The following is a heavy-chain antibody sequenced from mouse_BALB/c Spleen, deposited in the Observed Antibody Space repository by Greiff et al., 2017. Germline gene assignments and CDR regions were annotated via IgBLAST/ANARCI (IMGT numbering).Heavy chain of an antibody. CDR2: INYDGSN. CDR3: ARGTNY. CDR1: GYYITSGYY. Sequence: EVKLMESGPGLVKPSQSLSLTCSVTGYYITSGYYWNWIRQFPGNRLEWMGNINYDGSNNYNPSLKNRISITRDTSTNQLFLKWNSVTTEDTATYYCARGTNYWGQGTTLTVSS. D-gene: IGHD1-1*01. V-gene: IGHV3-6*02. J-gene: IGHJ2*01.